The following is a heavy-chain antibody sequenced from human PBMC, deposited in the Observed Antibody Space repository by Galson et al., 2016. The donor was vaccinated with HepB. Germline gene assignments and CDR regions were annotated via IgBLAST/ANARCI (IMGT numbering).Heavy chain of an antibody. D-gene: IGHD3-16*01. CDR2: IINLYGTA. CDR1: GGTFSSYA. J-gene: IGHJ6*02. CDR3: ARSLWGKYESGYYHYALDV. V-gene: IGHV1-69*13. Sequence: SVKVSCKASGGTFSSYAISWVRQAPGQGLEWMGVIINLYGTANYALKFQGRVTITADESTSTAHMEVSSLRSEDTSVYYCARSLWGKYESGYYHYALDVWGQGTTVTVSS.